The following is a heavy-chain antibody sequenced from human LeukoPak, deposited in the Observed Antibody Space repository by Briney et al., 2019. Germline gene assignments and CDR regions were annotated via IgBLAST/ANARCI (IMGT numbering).Heavy chain of an antibody. Sequence: GGSLRLSCAASGFTFSSYEMNWVRQAPGKGLEWVSYISSSGSTIYYADSVKGRFTISRDNAKNSLYLQMNSLRAEDTAVYYCGRDGDYGDYMYYFGYWGQGTLVTVSS. D-gene: IGHD4-17*01. V-gene: IGHV3-48*03. CDR1: GFTFSSYE. CDR3: GRDGDYGDYMYYFGY. CDR2: ISSSGSTI. J-gene: IGHJ4*02.